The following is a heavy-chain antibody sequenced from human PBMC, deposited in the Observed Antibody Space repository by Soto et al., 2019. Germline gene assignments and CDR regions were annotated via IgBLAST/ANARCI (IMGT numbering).Heavy chain of an antibody. CDR3: ARDHCSGGSCYSNDVYYYYGMDV. Sequence: GASVKVSCKASGFTFTSSAVQWVRQARGQRLEWIGWIVVDNGNTNYAQKFQERVTITTDTSTSTAYMELRSLRSDDTAVYYCARDHCSGGSCYSNDVYYYYGMDVWGQGTTVTVSS. CDR2: IVVDNGNT. D-gene: IGHD2-15*01. J-gene: IGHJ6*02. V-gene: IGHV1-58*01. CDR1: GFTFTSSA.